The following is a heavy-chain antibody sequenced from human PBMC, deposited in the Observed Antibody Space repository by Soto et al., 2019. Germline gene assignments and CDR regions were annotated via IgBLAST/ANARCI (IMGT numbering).Heavy chain of an antibody. V-gene: IGHV1-69*12. CDR1: GGTFSSYA. Sequence: QVQLVQSGAEVKKPGSSVKVSCKTSGGTFSSYAISWVRQAPGQGLEWMGGIIPMFGTANYVQKFQGRVTLTADESTSTAYMERSSLRSEDTAVYYCARSRANYYDSRGYYYSTFDYWGQGTLVTVSS. J-gene: IGHJ4*02. CDR3: ARSRANYYDSRGYYYSTFDY. D-gene: IGHD3-22*01. CDR2: IIPMFGTA.